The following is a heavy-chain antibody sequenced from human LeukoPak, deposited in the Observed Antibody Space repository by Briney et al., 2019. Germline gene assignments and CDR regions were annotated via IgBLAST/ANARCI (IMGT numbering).Heavy chain of an antibody. V-gene: IGHV3-49*03. Sequence: GGSLRLSCTASGFTFGDYAMSWLRQAPGKGLEWVGFIRSKAYGGTTEYAASVKGRFTISRDDSKSIAYLQMNSLKTEDTAVYYCTSGSPYGGNSGFDYWGQGTLVTVSS. CDR2: IRSKAYGGTT. CDR3: TSGSPYGGNSGFDY. D-gene: IGHD4-23*01. CDR1: GFTFGDYA. J-gene: IGHJ4*02.